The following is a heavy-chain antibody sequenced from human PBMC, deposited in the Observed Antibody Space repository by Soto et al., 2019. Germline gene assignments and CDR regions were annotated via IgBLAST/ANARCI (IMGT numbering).Heavy chain of an antibody. D-gene: IGHD6-19*01. CDR3: AKASLYPRVAGRFDY. CDR1: GFTFSSYA. V-gene: IGHV3-23*01. Sequence: GGSLRLSCAASGFTFSSYAMSWVRQAPGKGLEWVSAISGSGGSTYYADSVKGRFTISRDNSKNTLYLQMNSLRAEDTAVYYCAKASLYPRVAGRFDYWGQGTLVTVSS. CDR2: ISGSGGST. J-gene: IGHJ4*02.